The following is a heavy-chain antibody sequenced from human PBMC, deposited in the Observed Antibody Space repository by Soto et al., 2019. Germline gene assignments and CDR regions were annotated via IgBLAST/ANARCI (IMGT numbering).Heavy chain of an antibody. D-gene: IGHD1-26*01. V-gene: IGHV4-34*01. Sequence: SETLSLTCAVYGGSFSGYYWSWIRQPPGKGLEWIGEINHSGSTNYNPSLKSRVTISVDTSKNQFSLKLSSVTAADTAVYYCARGPGIVGPSSQMWFDPWGQGTLVTVSS. CDR2: INHSGST. CDR1: GGSFSGYY. J-gene: IGHJ5*02. CDR3: ARGPGIVGPSSQMWFDP.